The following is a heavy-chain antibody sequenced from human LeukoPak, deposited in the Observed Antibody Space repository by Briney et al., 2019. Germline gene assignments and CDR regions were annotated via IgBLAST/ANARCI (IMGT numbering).Heavy chain of an antibody. CDR1: GFTFSSYD. V-gene: IGHV3-13*01. D-gene: IGHD6-13*01. CDR3: ARGSSSWYYYYGMDV. J-gene: IGHJ6*02. Sequence: RGSLRLSCAASGFTFSSYDMHWVRQATGKGLEWVSAIGTAGDTYYPGSVKGRFTISRENAKNSLYLQMNSLRAGDTAVYYCARGSSSWYYYYGMDVWGQGTTVTVSS. CDR2: IGTAGDT.